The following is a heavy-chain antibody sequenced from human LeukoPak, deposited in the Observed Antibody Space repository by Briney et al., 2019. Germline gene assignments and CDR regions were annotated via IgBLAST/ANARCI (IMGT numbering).Heavy chain of an antibody. D-gene: IGHD5-12*01. CDR1: GFTFSSYS. V-gene: IGHV3-48*02. CDR3: ARDTGYAFDS. Sequence: PGRSLRLSCAASGFTFSSYSMNWVRQAPGKGLEWLSYIRSTSSALSYADSVRGRFTISSDSAKNSLYLQMNSLRDEDTAVYYCARDTGYAFDSWGQGTLVTVSS. CDR2: IRSTSSAL. J-gene: IGHJ4*02.